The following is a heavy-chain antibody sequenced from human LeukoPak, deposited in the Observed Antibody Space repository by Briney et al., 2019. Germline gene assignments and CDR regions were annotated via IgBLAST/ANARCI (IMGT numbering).Heavy chain of an antibody. V-gene: IGHV1-8*01. J-gene: IGHJ4*02. CDR3: ARDIWAYSSGQTGDY. D-gene: IGHD6-19*01. CDR1: GYTFTSYD. Sequence: GASVKVSCKASGYTFTSYDINWVRQATGQGLEWMGWMNPNSGNTGYAQKFQGRVTMTRNTSISTAYMELSRLRSDDTAVYYCARDIWAYSSGQTGDYWGQGTLVTVSS. CDR2: MNPNSGNT.